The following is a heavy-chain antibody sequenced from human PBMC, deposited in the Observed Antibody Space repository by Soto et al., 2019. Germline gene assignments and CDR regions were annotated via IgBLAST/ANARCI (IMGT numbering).Heavy chain of an antibody. Sequence: SVKVSCKASGGTFSSYAISWVRQAPGQGLEWMGGIIPIFGTANYAQKFQGRVTITADKSTSTAYMELSSLRSEDTAVYYCARRVTMVRGVWVHYYYYGMDVWGQGTTVTVSS. CDR2: IIPIFGTA. D-gene: IGHD3-10*01. J-gene: IGHJ6*02. V-gene: IGHV1-69*06. CDR1: GGTFSSYA. CDR3: ARRVTMVRGVWVHYYYYGMDV.